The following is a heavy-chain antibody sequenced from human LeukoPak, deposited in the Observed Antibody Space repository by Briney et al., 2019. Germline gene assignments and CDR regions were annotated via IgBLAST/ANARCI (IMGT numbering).Heavy chain of an antibody. Sequence: SETLSLTCAVSGGSFSGYYWSWIRQPPGKGQDWIGEINHSGSTNYNPSLKSRVTISVDTSKNQFSLKLSSVTAADTAVYYCARGLVVPAATRYWYFDLWGRGTLVTVSS. CDR2: INHSGST. J-gene: IGHJ2*01. CDR3: ARGLVVPAATRYWYFDL. V-gene: IGHV4-34*01. D-gene: IGHD2-2*01. CDR1: GGSFSGYY.